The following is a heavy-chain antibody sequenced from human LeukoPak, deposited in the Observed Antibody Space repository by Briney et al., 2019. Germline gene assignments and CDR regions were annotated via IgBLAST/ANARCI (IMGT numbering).Heavy chain of an antibody. J-gene: IGHJ3*02. CDR1: GFTFDDYA. Sequence: GRSLRLSCAASGFTFDDYAMHWVRQAPGKGLEWVSGISWNSGSIGYADSVKGRFTVSRDNAKNSLYLQMNSLRPEDMALYYCAKGYSDSSDPPSPMTFDIWGQGTMVTVSS. V-gene: IGHV3-9*03. CDR2: ISWNSGSI. CDR3: AKGYSDSSDPPSPMTFDI. D-gene: IGHD3-22*01.